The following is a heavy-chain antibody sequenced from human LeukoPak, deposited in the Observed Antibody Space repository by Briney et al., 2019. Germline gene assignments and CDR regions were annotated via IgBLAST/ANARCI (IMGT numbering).Heavy chain of an antibody. CDR3: ARGLRLGELSPSDAFDI. J-gene: IGHJ3*02. CDR2: VYFSGSI. D-gene: IGHD3-16*02. V-gene: IGHV4-28*05. Sequence: PSETLSLTCAVSGYSVSSSNWWVWIRQPPGKGLEWIGYVYFSGSIFYNPSLKSRVHMSVDTSKNQFSLKLSSVTAADTAVYYCARGLRLGELSPSDAFDIWGQGTMVTVSS. CDR1: GYSVSSSNW.